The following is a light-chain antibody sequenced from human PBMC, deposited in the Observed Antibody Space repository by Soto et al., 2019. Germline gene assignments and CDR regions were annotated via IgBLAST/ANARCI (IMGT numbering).Light chain of an antibody. Sequence: ELVMTQSPGPLSLSPGDRATLSCRASQNINQYLAWFQQKPGQAPRLLIYDASTRATGTPPRFSGSASGTDFTLTIESLEPEDFALYYCQERSDWPRGTFGGGTKVEI. V-gene: IGKV3-11*01. J-gene: IGKJ4*01. CDR1: QNINQY. CDR2: DAS. CDR3: QERSDWPRGT.